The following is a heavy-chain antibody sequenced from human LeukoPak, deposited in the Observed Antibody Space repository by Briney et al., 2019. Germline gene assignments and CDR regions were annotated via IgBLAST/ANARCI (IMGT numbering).Heavy chain of an antibody. CDR2: INWNGGST. Sequence: GGSLRLSCAASGFTFSSYSMNWVRQAPGKGLEWVSGINWNGGSTGYADSVKGRFTISRDNAKNSLYLQMNSLRAEDTALYYCARGDIVVVPAAGPKYYFDYWGQGTLVTVSS. J-gene: IGHJ4*02. V-gene: IGHV3-20*04. CDR1: GFTFSSYS. CDR3: ARGDIVVVPAAGPKYYFDY. D-gene: IGHD2-2*01.